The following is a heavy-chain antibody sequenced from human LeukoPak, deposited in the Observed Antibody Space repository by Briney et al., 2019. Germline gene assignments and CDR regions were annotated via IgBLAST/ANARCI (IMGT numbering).Heavy chain of an antibody. CDR3: ARDRGLYDSSGYYYPEYFQH. CDR1: GGTFSSYA. Sequence: SVKVSCKASGGTFSSYAISWVRQAPGQGLEWMGRIIPIFGTANYAQKFQGRVTITTDESTSTAYMELSSLRSEDTAVYYCARDRGLYDSSGYYYPEYFQHWGQGTLVTVSS. D-gene: IGHD3-22*01. J-gene: IGHJ1*01. V-gene: IGHV1-69*05. CDR2: IIPIFGTA.